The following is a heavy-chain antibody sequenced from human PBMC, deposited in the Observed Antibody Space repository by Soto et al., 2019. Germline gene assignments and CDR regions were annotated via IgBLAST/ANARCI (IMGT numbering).Heavy chain of an antibody. V-gene: IGHV3-30*18. CDR1: GFTFSSYG. CDR2: ISYDGSNK. CDR3: AKDHYYDIWSGYYYYFDY. J-gene: IGHJ4*02. D-gene: IGHD3-3*01. Sequence: LRLSCAASGFTFSSYGMHWVRQAPGKGLEWVAVISYDGSNKYYADSVKGRFTISRDNSKNTLYLQMNSLRAEDTAVYYCAKDHYYDIWSGYYYYFDYWGQGTLVTVSS.